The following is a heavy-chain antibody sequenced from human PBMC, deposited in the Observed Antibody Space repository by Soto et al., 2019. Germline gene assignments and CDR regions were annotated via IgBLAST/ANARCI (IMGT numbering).Heavy chain of an antibody. CDR1: GVSFNNNG. D-gene: IGHD3-10*01. V-gene: IGHV1-69*01. CDR2: VSPPFRTS. CDR3: ARVIYYGSGSYSPYGMDV. J-gene: IGHJ6*02. Sequence: QVQLVQSGAEVKKPGSSVKVSCKTSGVSFNNNGIGWVRQAPGHGLEWMGGVSPPFRTSNYARKFQCSISITADASTGTVNMELSSLTSEDTAQYYCARVIYYGSGSYSPYGMDVWGQGTTVTVSS.